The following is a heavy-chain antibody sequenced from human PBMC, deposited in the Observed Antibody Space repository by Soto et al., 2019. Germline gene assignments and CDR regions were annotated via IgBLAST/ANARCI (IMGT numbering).Heavy chain of an antibody. CDR3: VRITDYSSSPDLDY. D-gene: IGHD6-6*01. CDR2: IYYSGST. V-gene: IGHV4-39*01. CDR1: GGSISSSSYY. J-gene: IGHJ4*02. Sequence: QLQLQESGPGLVKPSETLSLTCTVSGGSISSSSYYWGWIRQPPGKGPEWIGSIYYSGSTYYNPSLKSRVTISVDTSKNQFSLKLSSVTAADTAVYYCVRITDYSSSPDLDYWGQGTLVTVSS.